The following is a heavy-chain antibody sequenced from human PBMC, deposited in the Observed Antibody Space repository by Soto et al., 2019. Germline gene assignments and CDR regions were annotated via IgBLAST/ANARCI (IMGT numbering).Heavy chain of an antibody. J-gene: IGHJ4*02. CDR1: GYTFANYA. CDR2: INTDKGNT. CDR3: ARAGDDCTTTKCYVIDY. Sequence: QVQLVQSGAEVKKPGASVKVSCKAFGYTFANYAIHWVRQAPGQRPEWMGWINTDKGNTEYSQEIQDRVTITRDTSASTASLELSGLRSEDTAIYYCARAGDDCTTTKCYVIDYWGQGTLVTVSS. V-gene: IGHV1-3*04. D-gene: IGHD2-2*01.